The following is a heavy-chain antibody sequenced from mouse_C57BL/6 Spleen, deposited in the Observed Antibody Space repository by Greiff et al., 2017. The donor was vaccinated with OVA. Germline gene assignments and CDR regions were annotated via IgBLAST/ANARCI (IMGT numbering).Heavy chain of an antibody. CDR2: ISYDGSN. J-gene: IGHJ3*01. Sequence: EVQLQESGPGLVKPSQSLSLTCSVTGYSITSGYYWNWIRQFPGNKLEWMGYISYDGSNNYNPSLKNRISITRDTSKNQFFLKLNSVTTEDTATYYCARQDYGSSGRFAYWGQGTLVTVSA. CDR1: GYSITSGYY. CDR3: ARQDYGSSGRFAY. D-gene: IGHD1-1*01. V-gene: IGHV3-6*01.